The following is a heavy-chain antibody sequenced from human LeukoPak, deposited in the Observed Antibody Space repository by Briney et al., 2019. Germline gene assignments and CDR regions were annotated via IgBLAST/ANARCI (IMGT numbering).Heavy chain of an antibody. Sequence: QPGGSLRLSCVASGFTFSSYVMSWVRQAPGKGLEWVSHISGSDGTTHYADSVKGRFTISRDNSRNTLYLQMNSLRAEDTAVYYCAKLDYGDNLFSVAFFFDSWGQGALVTVSS. CDR3: AKLDYGDNLFSVAFFFDS. J-gene: IGHJ4*02. CDR2: ISGSDGTT. CDR1: GFTFSSYV. D-gene: IGHD4-17*01. V-gene: IGHV3-23*01.